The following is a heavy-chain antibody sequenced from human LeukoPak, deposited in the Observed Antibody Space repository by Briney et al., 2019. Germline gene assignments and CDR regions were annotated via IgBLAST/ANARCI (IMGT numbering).Heavy chain of an antibody. Sequence: VASVKVSCKASGDTFSNNGISWVRQAPGQGLEWMGWISVYNDYTNYAQKFQGRVTMTTDTSTNTAYMELRSLRSDDTAVYYCARWHCSSTSCYAGGLDSWGQGTLATVSS. CDR3: ARWHCSSTSCYAGGLDS. V-gene: IGHV1-18*01. CDR1: GDTFSNNG. D-gene: IGHD2-2*01. J-gene: IGHJ4*02. CDR2: ISVYNDYT.